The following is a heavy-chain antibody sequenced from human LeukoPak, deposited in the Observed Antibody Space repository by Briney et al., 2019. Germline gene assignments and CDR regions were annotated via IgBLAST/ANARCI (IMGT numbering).Heavy chain of an antibody. D-gene: IGHD6-13*01. J-gene: IGHJ6*03. CDR2: INHSGST. Sequence: SETLSLTCAVYGGSFSGYYWSWIRQPPGKGLEWIGEINHSGSTNYNPSLKSRVTISVDTSKNQFSLKLSSVTAADTAVYYCARASTGYSSSWANYYYYYYMDVWGKGTTVTASS. V-gene: IGHV4-34*01. CDR1: GGSFSGYY. CDR3: ARASTGYSSSWANYYYYYYMDV.